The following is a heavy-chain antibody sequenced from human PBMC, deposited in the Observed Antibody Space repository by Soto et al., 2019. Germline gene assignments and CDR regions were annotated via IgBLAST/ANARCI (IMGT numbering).Heavy chain of an antibody. CDR2: ISAYNGNT. CDR1: GYTFTSYG. Sequence: ASVKVACKGSGYTFTSYGISCVRQAPGQGLEWMGWISAYNGNTNYAQKLQGRVTMTTDTSTSTAYMELRSLRSDDTAVYYCARVGYFWRASDYWGQGTLVTVSS. D-gene: IGHD3-3*01. CDR3: ARVGYFWRASDY. V-gene: IGHV1-18*01. J-gene: IGHJ4*02.